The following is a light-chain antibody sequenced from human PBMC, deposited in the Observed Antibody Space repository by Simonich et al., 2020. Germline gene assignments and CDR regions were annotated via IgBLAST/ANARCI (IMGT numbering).Light chain of an antibody. CDR3: QSYDSSNRV. CDR2: EDN. CDR1: SGSIASKY. J-gene: IGLJ2*01. Sequence: NFMLTQPHSVSESPGKTVTISCTRSSGSIASKYVQWYQQRPGSSPTTVIYEDNPRPSGVPDRFSGSIDSSSNSASLTIAGLKTEDEADYYCQSYDSSNRVFGGGTKLTVL. V-gene: IGLV6-57*01.